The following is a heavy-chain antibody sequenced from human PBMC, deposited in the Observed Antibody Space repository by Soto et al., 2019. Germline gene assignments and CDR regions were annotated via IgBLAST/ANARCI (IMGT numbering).Heavy chain of an antibody. CDR3: VKGGRGYCSSTSCGSYYYGMDV. CDR2: ISSNGGST. Sequence: GGSLRLSCSASGFTFSSYAMHWVRQAPGKGLEYVSAISSNGGSTYYADSVKGRFTISRDNSKNTLYLQMSSLRAEDTAVYYCVKGGRGYCSSTSCGSYYYGMDVWGQGTTVTVSS. V-gene: IGHV3-64D*06. CDR1: GFTFSSYA. J-gene: IGHJ6*02. D-gene: IGHD2-2*01.